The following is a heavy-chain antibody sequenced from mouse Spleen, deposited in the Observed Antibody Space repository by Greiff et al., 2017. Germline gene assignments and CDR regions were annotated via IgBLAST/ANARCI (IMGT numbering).Heavy chain of an antibody. J-gene: IGHJ3*01. CDR1: GFTFSDYG. CDR3: ARREKNYAFAY. V-gene: IGHV5-15*01. CDR2: ISNLAYSI. Sequence: VQLKESGGGLVKPGGSLKLSCAASGFTFSDYGMAWVRQAPGKGPEWVAFISNLAYSIYYADTVTGRFTISRENAKNTLYLEMSSLRSEDTAMYYCARREKNYAFAYWGQGTLVTVSA. D-gene: IGHD1-1*01.